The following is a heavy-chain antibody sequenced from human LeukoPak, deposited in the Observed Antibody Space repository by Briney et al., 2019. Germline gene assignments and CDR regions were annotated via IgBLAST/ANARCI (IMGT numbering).Heavy chain of an antibody. D-gene: IGHD3-3*01. J-gene: IGHJ6*02. CDR1: GGSISSSSYY. Sequence: SETLSLTCTVSGGSISSSSYYWGWIRQPPGKGLEWIGSIYYSGSTYYNPSLKSRVTISVDTSKNQFSLKLSSVTAADTAVYYCAKYYDFWSGYRGRFYGMDVWGQGTTVTVSS. V-gene: IGHV4-39*01. CDR2: IYYSGST. CDR3: AKYYDFWSGYRGRFYGMDV.